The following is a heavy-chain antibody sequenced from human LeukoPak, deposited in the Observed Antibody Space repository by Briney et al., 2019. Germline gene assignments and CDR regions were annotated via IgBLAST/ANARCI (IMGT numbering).Heavy chain of an antibody. V-gene: IGHV4-34*01. CDR3: ARGGGWYGRYFDY. Sequence: SETLSLTCAVYGGSFSGYYWSWIRQPPGKGLEWIGSIYYSGSTYYNPSLKSRVTISVDTSKNQFSLKLSSVTAADTAVYYCARGGGWYGRYFDYWGQGTLVTVSS. D-gene: IGHD6-19*01. J-gene: IGHJ4*02. CDR1: GGSFSGYY. CDR2: IYYSGST.